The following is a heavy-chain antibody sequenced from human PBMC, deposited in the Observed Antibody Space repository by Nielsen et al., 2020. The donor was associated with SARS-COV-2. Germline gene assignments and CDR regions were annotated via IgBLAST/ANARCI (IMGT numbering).Heavy chain of an antibody. Sequence: GEPLKISCAASGFTFSSYGMHWVRQAPGKGLEWVAIIWYDGSNKYYADSMKGRFTISRNNSKNTLYLQMNSLRAEDTAVYYCARDWCSAGSCYFDYWGQGTLVTVSS. D-gene: IGHD2-15*01. CDR1: GFTFSSYG. CDR3: ARDWCSAGSCYFDY. V-gene: IGHV3-33*08. CDR2: IWYDGSNK. J-gene: IGHJ4*02.